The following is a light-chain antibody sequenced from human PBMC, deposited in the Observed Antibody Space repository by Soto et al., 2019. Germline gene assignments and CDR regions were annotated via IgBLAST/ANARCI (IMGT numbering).Light chain of an antibody. J-gene: IGLJ1*01. Sequence: QSALTQPRSVSGSPGQSVTISCTGTSSDVGGYNYVSWYQQHPGKAPKLMIYEVIKRPSGVPDRFSGSKSGNTASLTVSGLQAEDEADYYCSSYGGSNIWVFGTGTKVTVL. V-gene: IGLV2-8*01. CDR3: SSYGGSNIWV. CDR2: EVI. CDR1: SSDVGGYNY.